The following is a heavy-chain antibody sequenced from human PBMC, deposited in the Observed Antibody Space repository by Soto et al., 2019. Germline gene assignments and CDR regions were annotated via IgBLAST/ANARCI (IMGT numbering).Heavy chain of an antibody. J-gene: IGHJ6*03. D-gene: IGHD3-10*01. Sequence: ETLSLTCTVSGGSISSSSYYWGWIRQPPGKGLEWIGSIYYSGSSYYNPSLKSRVTISVDTSKNQFSLKLSSVTAADTAVYYCARQPGDGSGRYYYYYMDVWGKGTTVTVSS. CDR2: IYYSGSS. CDR1: GGSISSSSYY. V-gene: IGHV4-39*01. CDR3: ARQPGDGSGRYYYYYMDV.